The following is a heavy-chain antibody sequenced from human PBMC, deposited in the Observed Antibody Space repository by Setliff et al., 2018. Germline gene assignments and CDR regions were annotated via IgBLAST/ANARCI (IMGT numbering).Heavy chain of an antibody. V-gene: IGHV1-18*01. Sequence: ASVKVSCKASGHTFSGFSNYGISWVRQAPGQGLEWMGWISANNGNTNYAQKFQGRVTMTTDTSTSTAYMELSSLRSEDTAVYYCARDGPGYCSSTSCYSGGYFDSWGPGTLVTVSS. D-gene: IGHD2-2*01. CDR3: ARDGPGYCSSTSCYSGGYFDS. J-gene: IGHJ4*02. CDR1: GHTFSGFSNYG. CDR2: ISANNGNT.